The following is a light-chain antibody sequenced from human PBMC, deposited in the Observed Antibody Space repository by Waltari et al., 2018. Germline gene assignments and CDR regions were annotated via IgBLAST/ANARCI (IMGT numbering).Light chain of an antibody. CDR2: LGS. J-gene: IGKJ1*01. V-gene: IGKV2-28*01. CDR3: MQTLQTPRT. Sequence: DIVMTQSQLSLPVTPGEPASIPCRSSHSLLHSNGYNYLDWYLQKPGQSPQLLIYLGSNRASGVPDRFSGSGSGTDFTLKISRVEAEDVGVYYCMQTLQTPRTFGQGTKVEIK. CDR1: HSLLHSNGYNY.